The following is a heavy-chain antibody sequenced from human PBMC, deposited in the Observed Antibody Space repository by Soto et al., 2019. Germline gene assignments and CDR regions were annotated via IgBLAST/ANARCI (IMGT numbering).Heavy chain of an antibody. Sequence: EVQLVESGGGVVRPGGSLRLSCAASGFTFDDYGMSWVRQAPGKGLEWVSGINWNGGSTGYADSVKGRFTISRDNAKTSLYLQRNSLRAEDTALYYCARDFGILTSYYYYYSGMDVWGQGTTVTVSS. CDR2: INWNGGST. D-gene: IGHD3-9*01. CDR3: ARDFGILTSYYYYYSGMDV. J-gene: IGHJ6*02. CDR1: GFTFDDYG. V-gene: IGHV3-20*04.